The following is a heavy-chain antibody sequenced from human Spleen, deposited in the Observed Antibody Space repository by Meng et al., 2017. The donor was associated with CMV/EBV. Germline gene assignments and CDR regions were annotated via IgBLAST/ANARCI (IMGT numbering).Heavy chain of an antibody. V-gene: IGHV3-48*04. CDR2: ISSSSTI. CDR1: GFTFSSYS. Sequence: GESLKISCAASGFTFSSYSMNWVRQAPGKGLEWVSYISSSSTIYYADSVKGRFTISRDNAKKSLFLQMNSLRAEDTGVYYCARDDSLRGDWSSDNFDNWGQGTLVTVSS. CDR3: ARDDSLRGDWSSDNFDN. J-gene: IGHJ4*02. D-gene: IGHD2-21*02.